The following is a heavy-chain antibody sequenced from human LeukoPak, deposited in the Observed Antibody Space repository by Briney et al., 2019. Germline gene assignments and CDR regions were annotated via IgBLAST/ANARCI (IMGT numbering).Heavy chain of an antibody. CDR3: AREDSGYDYSPFYY. CDR2: IYHTGST. Sequence: SETLSLTCTVSGASISNYYWSWIRQPPGKGLEWIGYIYHTGSTSYNPSLKSRVIMSVETSQNQFSLKVRPVTAADTAVYYCAREDSGYDYSPFYYWGQGILVTVSS. V-gene: IGHV4-59*01. D-gene: IGHD5-12*01. CDR1: GASISNYY. J-gene: IGHJ4*02.